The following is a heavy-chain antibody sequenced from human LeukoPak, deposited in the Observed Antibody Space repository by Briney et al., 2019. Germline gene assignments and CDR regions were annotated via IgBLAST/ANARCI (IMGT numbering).Heavy chain of an antibody. CDR1: GYSISSGYY. CDR2: IYHSGST. J-gene: IGHJ5*02. CDR3: ARHHIVVVPAAIGNWFDP. V-gene: IGHV4-38-2*02. Sequence: SETLSLTCTVSGYSISSGYYWGWIRQPPGKGLEWIGSIYHSGSTYYNPSLKSRVTISVDTSKNQFSLKLSSVTAADTAVYYCARHHIVVVPAAIGNWFDPWGQGTLVTVSS. D-gene: IGHD2-2*01.